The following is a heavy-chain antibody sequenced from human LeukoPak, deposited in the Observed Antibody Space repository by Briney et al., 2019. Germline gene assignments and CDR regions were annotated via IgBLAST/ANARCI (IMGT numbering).Heavy chain of an antibody. V-gene: IGHV3-74*01. CDR2: VNSDGSTT. CDR3: ASDFWSGYYTPMGVNY. Sequence: GGSVRLSCEASGFTFSSYWMHWVRQAPGKGLVWVSRVNSDGSTTSYADSVKGRFTISRDNAKNTLYLQMNSLRAEDTAVYYCASDFWSGYYTPMGVNYWGQGTLVTVSS. CDR1: GFTFSSYW. J-gene: IGHJ4*02. D-gene: IGHD3-3*01.